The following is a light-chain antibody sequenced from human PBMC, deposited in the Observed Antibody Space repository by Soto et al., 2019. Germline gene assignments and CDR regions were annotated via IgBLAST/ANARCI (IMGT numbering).Light chain of an antibody. CDR2: GSS. CDR3: QSYDSSLSVWV. V-gene: IGLV1-40*01. J-gene: IGLJ3*02. Sequence: QSALTQPPSVSGAPGQRVTISCTGSSSNIGAGYDVHWYQQLPGTAPKLLIYGSSNRPSGVPDRFSGSKSGTSASLAITGLQAEDEADYYCQSYDSSLSVWVFGGGTKVTVL. CDR1: SSNIGAGYD.